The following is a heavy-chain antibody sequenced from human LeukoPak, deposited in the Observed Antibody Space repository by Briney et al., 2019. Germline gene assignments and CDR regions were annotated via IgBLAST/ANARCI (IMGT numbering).Heavy chain of an antibody. CDR1: GDRVSSNSAA. V-gene: IGHV6-1*01. J-gene: IGHJ5*02. D-gene: IGHD3-3*01. Sequence: SQTLSLTCVISGDRVSSNSAAWNWIRQSPSRGLEWLGRTYYRSEWYNDYAVSVKSRITSNPGTSKNQFSLQLSSVTPEDTAVYYCAKGGIYYDFWSGYPNWFDPWGQGTLVTVSS. CDR3: AKGGIYYDFWSGYPNWFDP. CDR2: TYYRSEWYN.